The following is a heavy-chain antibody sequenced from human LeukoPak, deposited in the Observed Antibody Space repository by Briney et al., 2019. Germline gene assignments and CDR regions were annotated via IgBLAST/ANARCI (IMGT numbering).Heavy chain of an antibody. V-gene: IGHV1-2*02. CDR2: INTNSGGR. Sequence: AAVKVSCKASAYTFTGYYMNWVRQAPGQGLEWMGWINTNSGGRNYEQEFQGRVTMTRDTDISTAYMELSRLRSDDTAVYYCARDQRYSYGLWGQGTLLTVSS. J-gene: IGHJ4*02. CDR1: AYTFTGYY. CDR3: ARDQRYSYGL. D-gene: IGHD5-18*01.